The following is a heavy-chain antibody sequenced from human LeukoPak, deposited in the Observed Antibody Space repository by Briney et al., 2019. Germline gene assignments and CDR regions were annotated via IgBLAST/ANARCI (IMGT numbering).Heavy chain of an antibody. CDR2: FSDGGGST. V-gene: IGHV3-23*01. CDR1: GFTFITHA. CDR3: AKGVPAAYYSFAY. Sequence: GGSLRLSCGASGFTFITHAMSWVRQAPGKGLEWVSSFSDGGGSTYYADSVRGRFTISRDNSKNTLYLQMNSLRAEDTAMYYCAKGVPAAYYSFAYWGQGALVTVSS. J-gene: IGHJ4*02. D-gene: IGHD2-2*01.